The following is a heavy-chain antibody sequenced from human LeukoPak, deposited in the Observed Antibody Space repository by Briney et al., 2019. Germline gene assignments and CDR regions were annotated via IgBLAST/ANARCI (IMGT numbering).Heavy chain of an antibody. Sequence: VASVKVSCKASGYTFTSYGISWVRQAPGQGLEWMGWISAYNGNTNSAQKLQGRVTMTTDTSTSTAYMELRSLRSDDTAVYYCARDRDVLRFLEWSASDYWGQGTLVTVSS. CDR1: GYTFTSYG. J-gene: IGHJ4*02. D-gene: IGHD3-3*01. CDR3: ARDRDVLRFLEWSASDY. V-gene: IGHV1-18*01. CDR2: ISAYNGNT.